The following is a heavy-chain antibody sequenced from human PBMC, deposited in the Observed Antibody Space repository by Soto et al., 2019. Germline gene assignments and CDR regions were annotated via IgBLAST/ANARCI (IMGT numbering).Heavy chain of an antibody. CDR2: IIPIFGTT. V-gene: IGHV1-69*01. CDR3: ARDRDHTYDY. Sequence: QVQLVQSGAEVKKPGSSVKVSCKASGGTFSSSAISWVRQAPGQGLEWMGGIIPIFGTTNYAQKFQGRVTITADESTSTAYMEVTTLRSEDTAVYYCARDRDHTYDYWGQGTLVTVSS. CDR1: GGTFSSSA. J-gene: IGHJ4*02.